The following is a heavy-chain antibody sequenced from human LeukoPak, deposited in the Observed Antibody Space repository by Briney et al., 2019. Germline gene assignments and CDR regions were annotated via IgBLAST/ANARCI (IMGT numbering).Heavy chain of an antibody. V-gene: IGHV1-69*05. CDR3: ARDTGYCSGGSCYYYYYYMDV. CDR2: IIPIFGTA. Sequence: ASVKVSCKASGGTFSSYAISWVRQAPGQGLEWMGRIIPIFGTANYAQKFQGRVTITTDESTSTAYMELSSLRSGDTAVYYCARDTGYCSGGSCYYYYYYMDVWGKGTTVTVSS. D-gene: IGHD2-15*01. J-gene: IGHJ6*03. CDR1: GGTFSSYA.